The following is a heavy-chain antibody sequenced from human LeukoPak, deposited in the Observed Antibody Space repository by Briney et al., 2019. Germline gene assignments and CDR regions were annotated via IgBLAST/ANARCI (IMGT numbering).Heavy chain of an antibody. CDR2: IFYSGST. J-gene: IGHJ4*02. D-gene: IGHD1-7*01. Sequence: SETLSLTCTVSSGSISTSNYYWGRVRQPPGKALEWIGNIFYSGSTNYNPSLKSRVTISVDTSKNQFSLKLSSVTAADTAVYYCARGWSSELWFDYWGQGTLVTVSS. V-gene: IGHV4-61*05. CDR1: SGSISTSNYY. CDR3: ARGWSSELWFDY.